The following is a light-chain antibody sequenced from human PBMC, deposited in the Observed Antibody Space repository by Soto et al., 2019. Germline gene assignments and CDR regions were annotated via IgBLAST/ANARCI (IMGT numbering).Light chain of an antibody. V-gene: IGKV1-5*01. CDR1: QSVNTW. CDR2: DAS. J-gene: IGKJ3*01. CDR3: QHYHGYPFT. Sequence: DIQMTQSPSTLSASVGDRVTITCRASQSVNTWLAWYQQKPGKAPVLLIYDASSLKSGVPSRFSGSGSGTEFTLTITSLQPDDFAIYYCQHYHGYPFTFGPGTKVDI.